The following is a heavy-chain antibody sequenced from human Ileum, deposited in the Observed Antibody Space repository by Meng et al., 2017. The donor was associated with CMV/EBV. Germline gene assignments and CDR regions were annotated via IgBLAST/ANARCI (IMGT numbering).Heavy chain of an antibody. CDR3: TRAYYYDSSGYYDY. J-gene: IGHJ4*02. V-gene: IGHV6-1*01. Sequence: QVLLQQVGPGLVKPSPTLSLSCAISGDSVSSNSVTWNWIRQSPSRGLEWLGRTYYRSKWYNDYAVSVKSRITINPDTSKNQFSLQLNSMTPEDTAVYYCTRAYYYDSSGYYDYWGQGTLVTVSS. D-gene: IGHD3-22*01. CDR1: GDSVSSNSVT. CDR2: TYYRSKWYN.